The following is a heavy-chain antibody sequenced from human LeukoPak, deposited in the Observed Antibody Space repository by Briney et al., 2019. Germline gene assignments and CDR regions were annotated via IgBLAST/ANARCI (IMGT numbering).Heavy chain of an antibody. CDR2: ISDDGSRQ. J-gene: IGHJ4*02. D-gene: IGHD3-10*01. Sequence: PGRSLRLSGAATGFTFSNYAIHWGRQAPGKGLEWVAFISDDGSRQHYADSVKGRFTISRDNSKNTLNLQMNSLRAEDTAVYYCVKDRTGTYTLDYWGQGTLVTVSS. V-gene: IGHV3-30-3*01. CDR1: GFTFSNYA. CDR3: VKDRTGTYTLDY.